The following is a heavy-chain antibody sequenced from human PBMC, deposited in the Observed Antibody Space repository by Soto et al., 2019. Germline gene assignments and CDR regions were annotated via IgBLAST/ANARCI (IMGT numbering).Heavy chain of an antibody. J-gene: IGHJ6*02. V-gene: IGHV3-7*03. D-gene: IGHD6-13*01. CDR2: IKQDGSEK. CDR3: ARDVGVAAAGRGYYFYNGMDV. CDR1: GFSFSTYW. Sequence: EVQLVESGGGLVQPGGSLRLSCAASGFSFSTYWMSWVRQAPGKGLEWVANIKQDGSEKYYVDFVKGRFTISRDNARSSLYLQMNSLRAEDTAVYYCARDVGVAAAGRGYYFYNGMDVWGQGTTVTVSS.